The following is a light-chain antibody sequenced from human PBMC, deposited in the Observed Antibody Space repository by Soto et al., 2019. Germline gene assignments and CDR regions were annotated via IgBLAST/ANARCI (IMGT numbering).Light chain of an antibody. V-gene: IGKV1-39*01. CDR2: AAS. CDR1: HNISSY. J-gene: IGKJ1*01. CDR3: QQYNSWT. Sequence: DIQMTQSPSSLSASVGDTVTITCRASHNISSYLNWYQQKPGRAPKPLIYAASNLESGVPSRFSGGGSVTDFTLTISSLQPDDFATYYCQQYNSWTFGQGTKVDIK.